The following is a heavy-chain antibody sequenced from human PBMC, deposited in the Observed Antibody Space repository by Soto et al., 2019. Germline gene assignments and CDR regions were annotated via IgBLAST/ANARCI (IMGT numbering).Heavy chain of an antibody. Sequence: SSETLSLTCAVYGGSFSGYYWSWPRQPPGRGLEWIGEINHSGSPNYNPSLKSRVTISVDTSKNQFSLKMTSVTAADTAVYYCATANWSHHYFDPWGQGTLVTVSS. J-gene: IGHJ5*02. D-gene: IGHD1-1*01. CDR1: GGSFSGYY. CDR3: ATANWSHHYFDP. CDR2: INHSGSP. V-gene: IGHV4-34*01.